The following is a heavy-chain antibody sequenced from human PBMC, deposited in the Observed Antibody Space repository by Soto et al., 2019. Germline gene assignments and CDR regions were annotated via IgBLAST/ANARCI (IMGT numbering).Heavy chain of an antibody. D-gene: IGHD3-3*01. J-gene: IGHJ4*02. Sequence: ASVKVSCKASGYTFTSYGISWVRQAPGQGLERMGWISAYNGNTNYAQKLQGRVTMTTDTSTSTAYMELRSLRSDDTAVYYCARGDEKPDTIFGVLPPWRFDFRGQGILGTVSS. CDR3: ARGDEKPDTIFGVLPPWRFDF. V-gene: IGHV1-18*01. CDR2: ISAYNGNT. CDR1: GYTFTSYG.